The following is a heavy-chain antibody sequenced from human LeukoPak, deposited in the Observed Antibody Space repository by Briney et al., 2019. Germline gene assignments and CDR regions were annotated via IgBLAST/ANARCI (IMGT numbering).Heavy chain of an antibody. Sequence: GGSLRLSCAASGFTFSSYAMHWVRQAPGKGLEWVAVISYDGSNKYYADSVKGRFTISRDNSKNTLYLQMNSLRAEDTAVYYCARDFHYYDSRGAFDYWGQGTLVTVSS. CDR2: ISYDGSNK. J-gene: IGHJ4*02. V-gene: IGHV3-30-3*01. D-gene: IGHD3-22*01. CDR1: GFTFSSYA. CDR3: ARDFHYYDSRGAFDY.